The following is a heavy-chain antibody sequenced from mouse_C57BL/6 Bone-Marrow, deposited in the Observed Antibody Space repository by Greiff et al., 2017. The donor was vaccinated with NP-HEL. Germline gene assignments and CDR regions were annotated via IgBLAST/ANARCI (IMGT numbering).Heavy chain of an antibody. J-gene: IGHJ1*03. CDR2: IWSGGST. CDR3: ASGGTHWYFDV. V-gene: IGHV2-2*01. Sequence: QVQLQESGPGLVQPSQSLSITCTVSGFSLTSYGVHWVRQSPGKGLEWLGVIWSGGSTDYNVAFISRLSISKDNSKSQVFFKMNRLQADDTAIYYCASGGTHWYFDVWGTGTTVTVSS. D-gene: IGHD3-3*01. CDR1: GFSLTSYG.